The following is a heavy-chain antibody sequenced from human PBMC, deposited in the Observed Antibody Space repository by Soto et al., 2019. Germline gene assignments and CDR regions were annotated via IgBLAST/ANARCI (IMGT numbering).Heavy chain of an antibody. D-gene: IGHD6-13*01. Sequence: PSETLSLTCAVSGGSIRSDTWWSWVRQPPGKGLEWIGEIHHSRSTNYNPSLKSRVTISVDKSKNQFSLKLNSVTAADTAVYYCARRYSSAFDIWGQGTMVTVSS. CDR3: ARRYSSAFDI. CDR2: IHHSRST. CDR1: GGSIRSDTW. J-gene: IGHJ3*02. V-gene: IGHV4-4*02.